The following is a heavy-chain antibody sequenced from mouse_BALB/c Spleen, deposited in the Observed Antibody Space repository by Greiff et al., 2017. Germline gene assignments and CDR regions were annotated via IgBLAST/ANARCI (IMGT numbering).Heavy chain of an antibody. V-gene: IGHV2-9*02. CDR3: ARGGYYGFAY. CDR2: IWAGGST. Sequence: VQLVESGPGLVAPSQSLSITCTVSGFSLTSYGVHWVRQPPGKGLEWLGVIWAGGSTNYNSALMSRLSISKDNSKSQVFLKMNSLQTDDTAMYYCARGGYYGFAYWGQGTLVTVSA. CDR1: GFSLTSYG. J-gene: IGHJ3*01. D-gene: IGHD1-1*01.